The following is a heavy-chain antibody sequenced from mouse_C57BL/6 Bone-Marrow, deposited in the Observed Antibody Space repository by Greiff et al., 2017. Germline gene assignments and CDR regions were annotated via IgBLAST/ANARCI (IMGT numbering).Heavy chain of an antibody. D-gene: IGHD1-1*01. V-gene: IGHV8-8*01. CDR2: IWWDDDK. CDR3: ARPHYYGSSSYYFDY. Sequence: QVTLKECGPGILQPSQTLSLTCSFSGFSLSTFGMGVGWIRQPSGKGLEWLAHIWWDDDKYYNPALKSRLTISKDTSKNQVFLKIANVDTADTATYYCARPHYYGSSSYYFDYWGQGTTLTVSS. CDR1: GFSLSTFGMG. J-gene: IGHJ2*01.